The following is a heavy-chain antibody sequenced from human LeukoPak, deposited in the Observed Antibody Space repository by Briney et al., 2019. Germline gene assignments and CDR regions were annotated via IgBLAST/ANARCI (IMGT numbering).Heavy chain of an antibody. CDR3: AREALRRSYYRMDV. V-gene: IGHV3-11*01. CDR1: GFTFSDYY. Sequence: GGSQRLSCAASGFTFSDYYMSWLRHAPGKGLEWVSYISSSGSGSNTIYYADSVKGRFTISRDNAKNSLFLQMNSLRAEDTAVYYCAREALRRSYYRMDVWGRGTTVTVSS. J-gene: IGHJ6*02. CDR2: ISSSGSGSNTI. D-gene: IGHD2-15*01.